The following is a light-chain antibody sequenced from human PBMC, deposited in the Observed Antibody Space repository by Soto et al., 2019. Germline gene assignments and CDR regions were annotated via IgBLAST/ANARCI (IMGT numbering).Light chain of an antibody. V-gene: IGKV1-6*01. CDR2: GES. Sequence: IQMTQSPSSLSASVGDRVTFICRASQGIRSELCWFQQKPGRHPKLLIYGESILQSGDPSRFSGSGSGTDFTLTIDSLQAEDFATDYCLQDNNYPRTFGPGTKVEVK. J-gene: IGKJ3*01. CDR1: QGIRSE. CDR3: LQDNNYPRT.